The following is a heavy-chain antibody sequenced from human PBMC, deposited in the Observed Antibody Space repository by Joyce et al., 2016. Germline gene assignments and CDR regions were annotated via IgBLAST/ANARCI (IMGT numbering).Heavy chain of an antibody. V-gene: IGHV3-33*01. J-gene: IGHJ2*01. D-gene: IGHD6-25*01. CDR3: ARTAATDWFFDF. CDR1: GFTLSSDA. Sequence: QVQLVESGGGVVQPGTPLRLSCAASGFTLSSDAVHWVRQAPGKGLEWVAVLWYDGSREYNAESVKGRFTSSRDNSKSTLYLQMTSLGAEDTAVYYCARTAATDWFFDFWGRGTLVTVSS. CDR2: LWYDGSRE.